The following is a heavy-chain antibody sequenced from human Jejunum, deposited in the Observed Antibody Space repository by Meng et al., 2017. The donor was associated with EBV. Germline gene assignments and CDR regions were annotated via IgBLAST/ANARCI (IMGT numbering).Heavy chain of an antibody. CDR2: MNIDGTNT. CDR3: ARDQTVAGPSTFDY. V-gene: IGHV3-74*01. D-gene: IGHD6-19*01. Sequence: EXQLVEXXXGLVQPGXSLGLAXATSGFTFSNYWMHWVRQAPGKGLMWVSRMNIDGTNTAYADSVKGRFTISRDDAKNTLYLQMNSLRAEDTAVYYCARDQTVAGPSTFDYWGQGTLGTVAS. J-gene: IGHJ4*02. CDR1: GFTFSNYW.